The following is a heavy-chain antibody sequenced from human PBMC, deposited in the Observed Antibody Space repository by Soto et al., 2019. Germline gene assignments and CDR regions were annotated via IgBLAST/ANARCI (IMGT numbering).Heavy chain of an antibody. D-gene: IGHD4-17*01. Sequence: QVQLVQSGAEVKKPGASVKVSCKASGYTFTGYYIHWVRQAPGQGLEWMGWINPNSGGTNYAQNFQGWVTMTRDTSISTAYMELSRLRSDDTAVYYCATALRGTSVGDQSHFDYWGQGTLVTVSS. CDR3: ATALRGTSVGDQSHFDY. J-gene: IGHJ4*02. CDR2: INPNSGGT. CDR1: GYTFTGYY. V-gene: IGHV1-2*04.